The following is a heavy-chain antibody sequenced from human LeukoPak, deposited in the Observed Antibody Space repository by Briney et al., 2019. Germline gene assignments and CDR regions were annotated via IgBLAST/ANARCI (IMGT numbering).Heavy chain of an antibody. Sequence: GGSPRLSCAASGFSFDDYGMSWVRRAPGKGLEWVSGINWNGGSTGYADSVKGRFTISRDNAKNTLYLQMNSLRAEDTAVYYCAKPGVGATSYYYYYMDVWGKGTTVTISS. CDR3: AKPGVGATSYYYYYMDV. CDR1: GFSFDDYG. D-gene: IGHD1-26*01. J-gene: IGHJ6*03. V-gene: IGHV3-20*04. CDR2: INWNGGST.